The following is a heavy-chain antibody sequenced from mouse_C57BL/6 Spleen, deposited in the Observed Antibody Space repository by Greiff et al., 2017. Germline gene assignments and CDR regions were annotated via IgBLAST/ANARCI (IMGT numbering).Heavy chain of an antibody. D-gene: IGHD1-1*02. Sequence: QVQLQQPGAELVMPGASVKLSCKASGYTFTSYWMHWVKQRPGQGLEWIGEIDPSDSYTNYNQKFKGKSTLTVDKSSSTAYMQLSSLTSEDAAVYYCARGDYGGGGYWGQGTTLTVSS. CDR2: IDPSDSYT. CDR1: GYTFTSYW. CDR3: ARGDYGGGGY. J-gene: IGHJ2*01. V-gene: IGHV1-69*01.